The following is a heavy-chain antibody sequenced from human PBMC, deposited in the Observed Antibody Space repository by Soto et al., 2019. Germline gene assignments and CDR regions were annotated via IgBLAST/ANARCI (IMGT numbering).Heavy chain of an antibody. D-gene: IGHD1-26*01. V-gene: IGHV1-8*01. CDR3: ARVVAATRVPV. CDR2: RNPNSGNT. Sequence: QVQLVQSGAEVKKPGASVKVSCKASGYTFTSYDINWVRQATGQGLEWMGWRNPNSGNTGYAQKFHGRVTMTRHTSISTAYMALSSLRSEHTAMYYRARVVAATRVPVWRQGTTVTVSS. CDR1: GYTFTSYD. J-gene: IGHJ6*02.